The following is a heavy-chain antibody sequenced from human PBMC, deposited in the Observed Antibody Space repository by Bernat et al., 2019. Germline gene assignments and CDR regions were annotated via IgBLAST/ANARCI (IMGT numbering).Heavy chain of an antibody. D-gene: IGHD5-18*01. V-gene: IGHV4-34*01. J-gene: IGHJ5*02. Sequence: QVQLQQWGAGLLKPSETLSLTCAVDGWSFSGYYWSWIRQPPGKGLEWIGEINHSGSTNYNPSRKSRVTISVDTYKNQFSWKLSSVTAADTAVYYCARGIYSYGPNWFDPWGQGTLVTVSS. CDR3: ARGIYSYGPNWFDP. CDR2: INHSGST. CDR1: GWSFSGYY.